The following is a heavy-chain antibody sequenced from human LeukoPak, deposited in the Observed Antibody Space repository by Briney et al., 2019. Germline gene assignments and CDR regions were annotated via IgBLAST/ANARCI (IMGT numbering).Heavy chain of an antibody. CDR1: GFTFSSYS. CDR2: ISSSSSYI. D-gene: IGHD6-19*01. V-gene: IGHV3-21*01. Sequence: GGSLRLSCAASGFTFSSYSMNWVRQAPGKGLEWVSSISSSSSYIYYADSVKGRFTISRDNAKNSLYLQMNSLRAEDTAVYYCARDWQQWLLWFDPWGQGTLVTVSS. J-gene: IGHJ5*02. CDR3: ARDWQQWLLWFDP.